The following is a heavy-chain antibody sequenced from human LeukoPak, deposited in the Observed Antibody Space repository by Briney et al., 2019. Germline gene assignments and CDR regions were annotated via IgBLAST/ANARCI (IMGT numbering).Heavy chain of an antibody. D-gene: IGHD5-12*01. Sequence: SESLSLTCTVSGGSISSSSYYCGWIRQPPGKGLEWIRSIYYSGSAYSNPSLNSRVTISVDTSKHQLSMKLSSVTAADTDVYYCARVGADCGYSGYGFCYYYMDVWGKGTTVTVSS. CDR3: ARVGADCGYSGYGFCYYYMDV. CDR1: GGSISSSSYY. J-gene: IGHJ6*03. V-gene: IGHV4-39*01. CDR2: IYYSGSA.